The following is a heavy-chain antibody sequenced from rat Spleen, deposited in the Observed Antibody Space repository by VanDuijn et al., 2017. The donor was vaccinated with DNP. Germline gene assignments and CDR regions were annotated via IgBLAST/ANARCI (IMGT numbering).Heavy chain of an antibody. V-gene: IGHV2-43*01. J-gene: IGHJ2*01. D-gene: IGHD5-1*01. CDR1: GFSLTNHH. Sequence: QVQLKESGPGLVQPSQTLSLACTVSGFSLTNHHVHWVRQPSGKGLEGMGVIWTGGSTDYNSALKSRLSISRDTSKSQVFLKMNSLQTEDTAIYFCTRLAWDWGQGVMVAVSS. CDR2: IWTGGST. CDR3: TRLAWD.